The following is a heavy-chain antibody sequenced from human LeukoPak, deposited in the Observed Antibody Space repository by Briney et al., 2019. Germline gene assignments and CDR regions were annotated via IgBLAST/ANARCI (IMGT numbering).Heavy chain of an antibody. CDR3: TEGSSGPYDY. V-gene: IGHV3-49*04. D-gene: IGHD3-22*01. CDR1: GFTFGDYA. CDR2: IRSKTYGGTT. Sequence: GGSLRLSCTASGFTFGDYAMSWVRQAPGKGLEWVGFIRSKTYGGTTEYAASVKGGFTISRDDSKSIAYLQMNSLKTDDTAVYYCTEGSSGPYDYWGQGTLVTVSS. J-gene: IGHJ4*02.